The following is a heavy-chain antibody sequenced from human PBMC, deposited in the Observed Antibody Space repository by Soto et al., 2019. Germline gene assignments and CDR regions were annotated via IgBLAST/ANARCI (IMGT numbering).Heavy chain of an antibody. J-gene: IGHJ2*01. CDR3: AIAYGDFNWYFDL. D-gene: IGHD4-17*01. CDR2: IIPILGIA. Sequence: QVQLVQSGAEVKKPGSSVKVSCKASGGTFSSYTISWVRQAPGQGLEWMGRIIPILGIANYAQKFQGRVTITADKSTSKDYMELSSLRSEDTAVYYCAIAYGDFNWYFDLWGRGTLVTVSS. CDR1: GGTFSSYT. V-gene: IGHV1-69*02.